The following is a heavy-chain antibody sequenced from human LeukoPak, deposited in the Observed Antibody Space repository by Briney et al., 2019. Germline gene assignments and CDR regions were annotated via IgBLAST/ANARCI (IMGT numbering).Heavy chain of an antibody. D-gene: IGHD2-15*01. CDR1: GGSFSGYY. V-gene: IGHV4-34*01. CDR2: INHSGST. Sequence: PSETLSLTCAVYGGSFSGYYWTWIRQPPGKGLEWIGEINHSGSTNYNPSLKSRVTISVGTSKNQFSLKLSSVTAADTAVYYCARDSALDSIVVVVAAYSPSDYWGQGTLVTVSS. CDR3: ARDSALDSIVVVVAAYSPSDY. J-gene: IGHJ4*02.